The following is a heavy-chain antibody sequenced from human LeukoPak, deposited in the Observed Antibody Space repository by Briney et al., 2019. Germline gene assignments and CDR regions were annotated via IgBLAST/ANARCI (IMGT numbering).Heavy chain of an antibody. V-gene: IGHV3-23*01. D-gene: IGHD2-8*01. J-gene: IGHJ4*02. CDR3: AKGSLGYCTDGVCSLYYFDY. CDR1: GFSFSSYA. CDR2: ISGSGYTT. Sequence: PGGSRRLSCAASGFSFSSYAMSWVRQAPGKGLEWVSGISGSGYTTYYADSVKGRFTISRDNSKNTLYLQMNSLRAEDTAVYYCAKGSLGYCTDGVCSLYYFDYWGQATLVTVSS.